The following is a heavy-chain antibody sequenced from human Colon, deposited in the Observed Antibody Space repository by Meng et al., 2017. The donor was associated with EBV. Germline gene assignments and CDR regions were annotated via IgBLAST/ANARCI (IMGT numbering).Heavy chain of an antibody. J-gene: IGHJ4*02. D-gene: IGHD3-22*01. CDR1: GYSISSTDYY. V-gene: IGHV4-30-4*01. CDR3: ARVTGKIYYDGSGYPEAFDY. Sequence: QVQLQESGPGLVKPSQXXSLTCXVSGYSISSTDYYWSWVRQPPGKGLEWIGYIYYSGSRYYNPSLKSRVTISVDTSKNQFSLKLSSVTAADTAVYYCARVTGKIYYDGSGYPEAFDYGGQGTLVTVSS. CDR2: IYYSGSR.